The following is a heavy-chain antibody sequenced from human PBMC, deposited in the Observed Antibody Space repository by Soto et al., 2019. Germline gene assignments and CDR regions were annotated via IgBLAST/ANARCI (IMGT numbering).Heavy chain of an antibody. CDR2: TIPILDVA. Sequence: QVQLVQSGAEVKKPGSSVKVSCKASGGTFSTSTFTWVERAPGQGFDWRGRTIPILDVADYAQDFQGRVTITADKSTSTAYMELTSLTSKDTAVYYCARDSPIGSTYSGYDAIDSWGQGTLVTVSS. CDR3: ARDSPIGSTYSGYDAIDS. D-gene: IGHD5-12*01. V-gene: IGHV1-69*08. CDR1: GGTFSTST. J-gene: IGHJ4*02.